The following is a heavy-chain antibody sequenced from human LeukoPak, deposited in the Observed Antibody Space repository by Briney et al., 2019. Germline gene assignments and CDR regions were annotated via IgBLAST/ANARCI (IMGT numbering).Heavy chain of an antibody. CDR2: IWYDGSNK. CDR1: GFTFTNYW. CDR3: ATDRATQYFDY. D-gene: IGHD2-15*01. Sequence: GGSLRLSCAASGFTFTNYWMHWVRQAPGKGLEWVAFIWYDGSNKYYADSVKGRFTISRDNSRNTLFLQMNSLRAEDTAVYYCATDRATQYFDYWGQGALVSVSS. J-gene: IGHJ4*02. V-gene: IGHV3-33*08.